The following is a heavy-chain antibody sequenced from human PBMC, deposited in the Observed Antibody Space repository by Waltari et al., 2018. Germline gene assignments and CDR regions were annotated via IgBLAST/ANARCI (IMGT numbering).Heavy chain of an antibody. CDR3: ATDFPSRQWLVLYY. CDR2: FDPEDGET. D-gene: IGHD6-19*01. CDR1: GYTLTDLS. J-gene: IGHJ4*02. V-gene: IGHV1-24*01. Sequence: QVQLVQSGAEVQKPGASVKVSCKVSGYTLTDLSIPWVRQAPGKGLEWRGGFDPEDGETIYAQKFQGRVTMTEDTSTDTAYMELSSLRSEDTAVYYCATDFPSRQWLVLYYWGQGTLVTVSS.